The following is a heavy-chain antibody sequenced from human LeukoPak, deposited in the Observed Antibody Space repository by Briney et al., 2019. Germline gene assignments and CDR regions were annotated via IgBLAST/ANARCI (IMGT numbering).Heavy chain of an antibody. Sequence: PGGSPRLSCAASGFTVSSNYMSWVRQAPGKGLEWVSVIYSGGSTYYADSVKGRFTISRDNSKNTLYLQMNSLRAEDTAVYYCARSLCFGELSFDYWGQGTLVTVSS. CDR3: ARSLCFGELSFDY. V-gene: IGHV3-53*01. J-gene: IGHJ4*02. D-gene: IGHD3-10*01. CDR1: GFTVSSNY. CDR2: IYSGGST.